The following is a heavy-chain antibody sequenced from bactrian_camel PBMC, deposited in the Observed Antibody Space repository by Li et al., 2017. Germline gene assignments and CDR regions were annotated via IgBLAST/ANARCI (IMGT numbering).Heavy chain of an antibody. J-gene: IGHJ4*01. CDR3: APPVVAGAACNPDY. D-gene: IGHD6*01. CDR2: ITSSGGTT. Sequence: VQLVESGGGLVQPGGSLRLSCAASGFTFSTYSMNWVRQAPGKGLEWVSTITSSGGTTYYAESVKGRFTISQDNAKNTVYLQMNSLKPEDTAVYYCAPPVVAGAACNPDYWGQGTQVTVS. V-gene: IGHV3S40*01. CDR1: GFTFSTYS.